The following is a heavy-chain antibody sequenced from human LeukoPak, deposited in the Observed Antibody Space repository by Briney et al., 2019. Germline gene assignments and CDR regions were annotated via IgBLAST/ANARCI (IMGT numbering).Heavy chain of an antibody. CDR1: GYTFTGYY. CDR2: IIPILGIA. D-gene: IGHD3-10*01. J-gene: IGHJ4*02. V-gene: IGHV1-69*04. Sequence: GASVKVSCKASGYTFTGYYMHWVRQAPGQGLEWMGRIIPILGIANYAQKFQGRVTITADKSTSTAYMELSSLRSEDTAVYYCARVVSSMVRGVITLNYFDYWGQGTLVTVSS. CDR3: ARVVSSMVRGVITLNYFDY.